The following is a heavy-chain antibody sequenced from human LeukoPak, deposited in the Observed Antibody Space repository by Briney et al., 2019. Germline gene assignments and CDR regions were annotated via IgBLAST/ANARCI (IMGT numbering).Heavy chain of an antibody. CDR1: GFTFSNFW. D-gene: IGHD2-2*01. CDR3: AKQDIVVVPAAMGGPNWFDP. V-gene: IGHV3-74*01. Sequence: GGSLRLSCAASGFTFSNFWMHWVRHVPGKGLVWVSGINHDGTGTYYADSVKGRFTISRDNSKNTLYLQMNSLRAEDTAVYYCAKQDIVVVPAAMGGPNWFDPWGQGTLVTVSS. J-gene: IGHJ5*02. CDR2: INHDGTGT.